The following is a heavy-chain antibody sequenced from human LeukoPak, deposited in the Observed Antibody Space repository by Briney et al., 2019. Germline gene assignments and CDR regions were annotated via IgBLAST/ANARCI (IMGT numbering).Heavy chain of an antibody. V-gene: IGHV3-23*01. Sequence: PGGSLRLSCAASGFIFNNYAMSWVRQAPGKGLEWVSVIGDAGDTKYADSVKGRFTLSRDNSKNTLYLQMNSLRAEDTAIYYCGRDWKLDYWGQGTLVTVSS. J-gene: IGHJ4*02. CDR2: IGDAGDT. CDR1: GFIFNNYA. CDR3: GRDWKLDY. D-gene: IGHD1-1*01.